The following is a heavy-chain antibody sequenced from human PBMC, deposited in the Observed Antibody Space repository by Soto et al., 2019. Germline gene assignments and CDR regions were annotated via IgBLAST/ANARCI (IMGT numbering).Heavy chain of an antibody. D-gene: IGHD3-22*01. J-gene: IGHJ4*02. CDR1: GYSFITYG. CDR3: ARGPTDYYDKSGDYCLDY. CDR2: ISTYNGNT. V-gene: IGHV1-18*01. Sequence: QVQLVQSGAEVKKPGASVMVSWKGSGYSFITYGMSWVRQAPGQGLEWVGWISTYNGNTKYVESLQGRVTMTTDTTTSTAYMELRSLRSDDTAVYYCARGPTDYYDKSGDYCLDYWGQGTLVTVSP.